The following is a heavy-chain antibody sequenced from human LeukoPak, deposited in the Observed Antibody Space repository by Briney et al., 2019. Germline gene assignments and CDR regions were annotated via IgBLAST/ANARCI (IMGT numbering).Heavy chain of an antibody. CDR2: IRYDGSNK. J-gene: IGHJ4*02. D-gene: IGHD1-26*01. CDR1: GFTFSSYG. Sequence: GGSLRLSCAASGFTFSSYGMHWVRLAPGKGLEWVAFIRYDGSNKYYADSVKGRFTISRDNSKNTLYLQMNSLRAEDTAVYYCARDYMAGATFQIQGPVDYWGQGTLVTVSS. V-gene: IGHV3-30*02. CDR3: ARDYMAGATFQIQGPVDY.